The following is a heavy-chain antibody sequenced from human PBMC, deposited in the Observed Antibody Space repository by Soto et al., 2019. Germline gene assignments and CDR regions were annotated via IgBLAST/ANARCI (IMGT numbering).Heavy chain of an antibody. D-gene: IGHD2-15*01. J-gene: IGHJ4*02. CDR1: GGSISSGGYY. CDR3: AREGIVVVVAATRGGYFDY. Sequence: SETLSLTCTVSGGSISSGGYYWSWIRQHPGKGLEWIGYIYYSGSAYYNPSLKSRVTISVDTSKNQFSLKLSSVTAADTAVCYCAREGIVVVVAATRGGYFDYWGQGTLVTVSS. CDR2: IYYSGSA. V-gene: IGHV4-31*03.